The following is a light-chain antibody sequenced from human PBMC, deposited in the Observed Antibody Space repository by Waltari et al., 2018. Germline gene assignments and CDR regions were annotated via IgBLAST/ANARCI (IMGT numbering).Light chain of an antibody. V-gene: IGLV2-23*02. CDR1: SSDVGDYNL. J-gene: IGLJ3*02. CDR3: CSYAGTTSWL. Sequence: QSALTQPASVSGSPGQSITISCTGTSSDVGDYNLVHWYQQHAGQVPKLIIYEVNKRPSGFSTRFSGSRSGNTASLTISGLQAEDEATYFCCSYAGTTSWLFGGGTKVTVL. CDR2: EVN.